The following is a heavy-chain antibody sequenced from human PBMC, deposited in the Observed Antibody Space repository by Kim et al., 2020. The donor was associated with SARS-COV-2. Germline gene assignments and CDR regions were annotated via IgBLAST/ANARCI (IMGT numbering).Heavy chain of an antibody. CDR1: GGSISSYY. CDR3: ARRGYCSGGSCYPVFAFDI. J-gene: IGHJ3*02. V-gene: IGHV4-59*08. CDR2: IYYSGST. D-gene: IGHD2-15*01. Sequence: SETLSLTCTVSGGSISSYYWSWIRQPPGKGLEWIGYIYYSGSTNYNPSLKSRVTISVDTSKNQFSLKLSSVTAANTAVYYCARRGYCSGGSCYPVFAFDIWGQGTMVTVSS.